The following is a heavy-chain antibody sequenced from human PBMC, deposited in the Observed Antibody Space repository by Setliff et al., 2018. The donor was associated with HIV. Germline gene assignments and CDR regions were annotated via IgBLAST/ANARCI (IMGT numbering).Heavy chain of an antibody. CDR3: ARGGPDYYDYPYFDS. CDR1: GAPISSYY. CDR2: IYASGST. V-gene: IGHV4-4*07. Sequence: SETLSLTCKVSGAPISSYYWNWIRQPAGKGLEWIGHIYASGSTNYNPSLKSRVTVSVDTSKNQFSLKLNSLIAADTAVYFCARGGPDYYDYPYFDSWGRGTLVTVSS. J-gene: IGHJ4*02. D-gene: IGHD3-22*01.